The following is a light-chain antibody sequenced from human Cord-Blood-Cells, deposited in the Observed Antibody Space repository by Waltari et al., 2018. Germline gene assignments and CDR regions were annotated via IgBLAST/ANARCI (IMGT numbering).Light chain of an antibody. CDR3: QQSYSTPLT. J-gene: IGKJ4*01. CDR2: AAS. V-gene: IGKV1-39*01. CDR1: QSISSY. Sequence: DIQMTQYPSSLSASVGDRVTITCRASQSISSYLNWYQQKPGKAPKLLIYAASSLQSGVPSRFSGSGSGTDFTLTISSLQPEDFATYYCQQSYSTPLTFGGETKVEIK.